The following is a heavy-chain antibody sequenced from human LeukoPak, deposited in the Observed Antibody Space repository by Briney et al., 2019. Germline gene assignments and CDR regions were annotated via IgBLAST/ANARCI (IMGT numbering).Heavy chain of an antibody. V-gene: IGHV1-46*01. CDR1: GYTFTSYY. CDR2: INPSGGST. D-gene: IGHD6-13*01. J-gene: IGHJ5*02. Sequence: ASVKVSCKASGYTFTSYYTHWVRQAPGQGLEWMGIINPSGGSTSYAQKFQGRVTMTRDTSTSTVYMELSSLRSEDTAVYYCARPIPRIAAAGTQGWFDPWGQGTLVTVSS. CDR3: ARPIPRIAAAGTQGWFDP.